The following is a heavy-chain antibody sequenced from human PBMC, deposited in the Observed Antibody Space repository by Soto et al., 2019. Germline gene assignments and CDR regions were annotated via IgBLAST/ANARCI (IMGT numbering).Heavy chain of an antibody. J-gene: IGHJ3*02. V-gene: IGHV4-59*01. D-gene: IGHD4-17*01. CDR1: GGSISSYY. CDR3: ARRYGDAFDI. Sequence: QVQLQESGPGLVKPSETLSLTCTVSGGSISSYYWSWIRQPPGKGLEWIGYIDYSGSTNYNPSLKSRVTISVDTSKNQFSLKLSSVTAADTAVYYCARRYGDAFDIWGQGTMVTVSS. CDR2: IDYSGST.